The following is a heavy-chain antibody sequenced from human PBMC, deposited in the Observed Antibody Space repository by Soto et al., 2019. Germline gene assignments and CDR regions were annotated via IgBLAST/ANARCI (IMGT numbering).Heavy chain of an antibody. CDR3: ATDAPRLRYFDWSGFDI. J-gene: IGHJ3*02. V-gene: IGHV1-24*01. CDR1: GYTLTELS. CDR2: FDPEDGET. Sequence: ASVKVSCKVSGYTLTELSMHWVRQAPGKGLEWMGGFDPEDGETIYAQKFQGRVTMTEDTSTDTAYMELSSLRSEETAVYYCATDAPRLRYFDWSGFDIWGQGTMVTVSS. D-gene: IGHD3-9*01.